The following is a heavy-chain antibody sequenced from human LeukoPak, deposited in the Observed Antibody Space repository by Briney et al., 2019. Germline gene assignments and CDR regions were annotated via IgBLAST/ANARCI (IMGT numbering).Heavy chain of an antibody. Sequence: AGGSLRLSCAASGFTFSSYGVHWVRQAPGKGLEWVAFIRYDGSNKYYADSVKGRFTISRDNSKNTLYLQMNSLRAEDTAVYYCAKEYDFWSGDDAFDIWGQGTMVTVSS. V-gene: IGHV3-30*02. CDR1: GFTFSSYG. D-gene: IGHD3-3*01. CDR2: IRYDGSNK. J-gene: IGHJ3*02. CDR3: AKEYDFWSGDDAFDI.